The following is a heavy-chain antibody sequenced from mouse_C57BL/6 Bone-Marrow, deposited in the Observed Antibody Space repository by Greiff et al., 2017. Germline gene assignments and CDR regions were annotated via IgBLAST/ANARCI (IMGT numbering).Heavy chain of an antibody. CDR3: ARDWYYFDY. CDR1: GFTFSDYG. J-gene: IGHJ2*01. V-gene: IGHV5-17*01. Sequence: EVMLVESGGGLVKPGGSLKLSCAASGFTFSDYGMHWVRQAPEKGLEWVAYISSGRSTIYYADTVKGRFTISRDNAKNTLFLQMTSLRSEDTAMYYCARDWYYFDYWGQGTTLTVSS. D-gene: IGHD4-1*01. CDR2: ISSGRSTI.